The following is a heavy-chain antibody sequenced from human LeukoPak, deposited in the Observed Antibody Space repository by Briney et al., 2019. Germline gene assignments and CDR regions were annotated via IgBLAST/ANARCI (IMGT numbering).Heavy chain of an antibody. Sequence: GGSLRLSCATSGFTFTNAWMNWVRQAPGQGLEWVGRISSNSDGGTIDYAAPVKGRFTLSRDDSKNTLYLQMNSLQTEDTAVYYCATDFYDSTWGQGTLVTVSS. CDR2: ISSNSDGGTI. CDR1: GFTFTNAW. V-gene: IGHV3-15*07. D-gene: IGHD3-22*01. J-gene: IGHJ5*02. CDR3: ATDFYDST.